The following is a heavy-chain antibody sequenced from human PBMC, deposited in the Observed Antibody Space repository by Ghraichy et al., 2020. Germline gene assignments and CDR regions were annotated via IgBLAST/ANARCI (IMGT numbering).Heavy chain of an antibody. CDR1: GGSISSSSYY. J-gene: IGHJ6*02. CDR3: ARKVAASGSKLRFLEWSPPDYGMDV. Sequence: SETLSLTCTVSGGSISSSSYYWGWIRQPPGKGLEWIGSIYYSGSTYYNPSLKSRVTISVDTSKNQFSLKLSSVTAADTAVYYCARKVAASGSKLRFLEWSPPDYGMDVWGQGTTVTVSS. D-gene: IGHD3-3*01. V-gene: IGHV4-39*01. CDR2: IYYSGST.